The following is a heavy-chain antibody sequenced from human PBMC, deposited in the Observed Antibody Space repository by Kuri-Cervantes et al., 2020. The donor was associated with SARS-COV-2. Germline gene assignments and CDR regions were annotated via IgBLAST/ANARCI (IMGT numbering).Heavy chain of an antibody. CDR2: IKSKTDGGTT. V-gene: IGHV3-15*01. CDR3: TVDFWSGYYDY. J-gene: IGHJ4*02. Sequence: GGSLRLSCAASGFTFSNAWMSWVRQAPGKGLEWVGRIKSKTDGGTTDYAAPVKGRFTISRDDSKNTLYLQMNSLKTEDTAVYYCTVDFWSGYYDYWGQGTLVTVSS. D-gene: IGHD3-3*01. CDR1: GFTFSNAW.